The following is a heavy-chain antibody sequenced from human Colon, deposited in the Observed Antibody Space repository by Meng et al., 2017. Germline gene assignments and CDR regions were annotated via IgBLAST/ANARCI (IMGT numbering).Heavy chain of an antibody. CDR2: ITSSSNYI. D-gene: IGHD1-1*01. V-gene: IGHV3-21*01. J-gene: IGHJ4*02. Sequence: EVQLVDSGGGLVKPAEFLRVSCEASGFTFSLYAINWVRQAPGEGLEWVASITSSSNYIHYSDSVKGRFTVSRDNARNSSYLQMDSLRAEDTAVYYCARVGTARPFDYWGQGTLVTVSS. CDR3: ARVGTARPFDY. CDR1: GFTFSLYA.